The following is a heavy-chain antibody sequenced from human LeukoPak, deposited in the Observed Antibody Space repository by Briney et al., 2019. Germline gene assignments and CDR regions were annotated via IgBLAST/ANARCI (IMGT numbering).Heavy chain of an antibody. CDR3: ARALLNGYSSSMGYYYYYYMDV. D-gene: IGHD6-13*01. CDR1: GGSISSSSYY. Sequence: KTSETLSLTCTVSGGSISSSSYYWGWIRQPPGKGLEWIGSIYYSGSTYYNPSLKSRVTISVDTSKNQFSLKLSSVTAADTAVYYCARALLNGYSSSMGYYYYYYMDVWGKGTTVTVSS. V-gene: IGHV4-39*07. J-gene: IGHJ6*03. CDR2: IYYSGST.